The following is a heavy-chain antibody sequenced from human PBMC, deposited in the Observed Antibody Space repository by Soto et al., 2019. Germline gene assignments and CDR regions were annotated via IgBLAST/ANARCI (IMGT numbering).Heavy chain of an antibody. CDR2: IAAGSGDT. Sequence: SVKVSCKTSGFTFSSSTLQWVRLPRGQRLEWIGWIAAGSGDTNYAQKVHERVSITRDMSTSTVYMELSNLRSEDTAIYYCAAHAGLRYFDWNSAGYGFDIWG. J-gene: IGHJ3*02. CDR1: GFTFSSST. CDR3: AAHAGLRYFDWNSAGYGFDI. D-gene: IGHD3-9*01. V-gene: IGHV1-58*01.